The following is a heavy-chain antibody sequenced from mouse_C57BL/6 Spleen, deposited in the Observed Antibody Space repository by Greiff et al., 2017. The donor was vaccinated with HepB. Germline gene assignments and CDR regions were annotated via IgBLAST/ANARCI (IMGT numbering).Heavy chain of an antibody. CDR3: ARGGYDVPYAMDY. CDR1: GFTFSSYG. J-gene: IGHJ4*01. CDR2: ISSGGSYT. D-gene: IGHD2-2*01. V-gene: IGHV5-6*01. Sequence: EVQLVESGGDLVKPGGSLKLSCAASGFTFSSYGMSWVRQTPDKRLEWVATISSGGSYTYYPDSVKGRFTISRDNAKNTLYLQMSSLKSEDTAMYYCARGGYDVPYAMDYWGQGTSVTVSS.